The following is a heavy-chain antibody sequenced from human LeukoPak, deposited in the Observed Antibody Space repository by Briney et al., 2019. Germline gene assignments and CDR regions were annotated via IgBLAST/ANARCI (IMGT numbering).Heavy chain of an antibody. CDR2: ISGSGGST. V-gene: IGHV3-23*01. J-gene: IGHJ3*02. CDR3: AXELAVGGWPGDAFDI. D-gene: IGHD6-19*01. Sequence: GGSLRLSCAASGFTFSSYAMSWVRQAPGKGLEWVSAISGSGGSTYYADSVKGRFTISRDNSKNTLYLQMNSLRAEDTAVYYCAXELAVGGWPGDAFDIWGQGTMVTVSS. CDR1: GFTFSSYA.